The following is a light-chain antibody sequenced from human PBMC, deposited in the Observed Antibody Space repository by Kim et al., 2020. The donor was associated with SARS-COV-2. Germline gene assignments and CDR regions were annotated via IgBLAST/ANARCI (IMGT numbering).Light chain of an antibody. CDR3: QKYNSAPWT. J-gene: IGKJ1*01. V-gene: IGKV1-27*01. Sequence: AALAHRVTITCRASQDIANSLAWYQQKPGKVPQVLIYGAATLQSGVPSRFSGSGSGTEFTLTIGSLQTEDVATYYCQKYNSAPWTFGPGTKVDIK. CDR1: QDIANS. CDR2: GAA.